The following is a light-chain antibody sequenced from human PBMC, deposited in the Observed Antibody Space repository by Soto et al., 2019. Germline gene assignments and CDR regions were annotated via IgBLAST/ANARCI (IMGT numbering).Light chain of an antibody. V-gene: IGKV1-5*03. Sequence: DIQMTQSPSTLSASVGDRVTITCRASQSISSRLAWNQQKPAQAPKLLIYKASILESGVSSRFSGRGSGTEVTHSFSSLQPDDFAAYYCQQFNNYPWTFGQGTMVEIK. J-gene: IGKJ1*01. CDR2: KAS. CDR1: QSISSR. CDR3: QQFNNYPWT.